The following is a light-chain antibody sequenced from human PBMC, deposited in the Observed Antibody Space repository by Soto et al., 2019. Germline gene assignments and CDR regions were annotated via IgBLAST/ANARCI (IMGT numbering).Light chain of an antibody. V-gene: IGKV1-8*01. CDR3: QQYYSYPRA. Sequence: AIRMTQSPSSLSASTGDRVTITCRASQGISSYLAWYQQKPGKAPKLLIYAASTLQSGVPSRFSGSGSGTDFTLTFSCLQSEDFATYYCQQYYSYPRAFGQWTKVEIK. CDR1: QGISSY. CDR2: AAS. J-gene: IGKJ1*01.